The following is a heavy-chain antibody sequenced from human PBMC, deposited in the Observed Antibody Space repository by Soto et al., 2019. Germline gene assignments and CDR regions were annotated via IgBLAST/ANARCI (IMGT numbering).Heavy chain of an antibody. D-gene: IGHD3-22*01. Sequence: PSDTLSLTCTVSGGSISNSRYYWACISQPPGKGLEWIGSIYHTGNTYYNPSLRSRVTISVDTSKNQFSLKLTSVTAADTAVYYCARDYYDSSDYTTNWFDPWGQGTLVTVS. J-gene: IGHJ5*02. CDR1: GGSISNSRYY. CDR2: IYHTGNT. CDR3: ARDYYDSSDYTTNWFDP. V-gene: IGHV4-39*01.